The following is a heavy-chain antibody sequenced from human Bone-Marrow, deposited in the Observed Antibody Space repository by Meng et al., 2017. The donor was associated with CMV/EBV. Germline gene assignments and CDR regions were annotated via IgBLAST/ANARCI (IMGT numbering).Heavy chain of an antibody. CDR2: IYPGDTDT. D-gene: IGHD5-12*01. J-gene: IGHJ4*02. Sequence: GESLKISCKGSGYSFTSYWIGWVRQMPGKGLEWMGIIYPGDTDTSYTPSFQGQVTISADKAISTAYLQWSSLKASDTAMYYVARSYAGGNDYWAAYFDYWGQGTLVTVSS. CDR1: GYSFTSYW. CDR3: ARSYAGGNDYWAAYFDY. V-gene: IGHV5-51*01.